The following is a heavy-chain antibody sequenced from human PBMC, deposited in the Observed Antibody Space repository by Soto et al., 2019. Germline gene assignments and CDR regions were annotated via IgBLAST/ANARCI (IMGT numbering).Heavy chain of an antibody. CDR3: AREGYSYTRSLDY. CDR1: GGSFSGYY. J-gene: IGHJ4*02. V-gene: IGHV4-34*01. CDR2: INHSGST. D-gene: IGHD5-18*01. Sequence: PSETLSLTCAVSGGSFSGYYWSWIRQPPGKGLEWIGEINHSGSTNYNPSLKSRVTISVDTSKNQFSLKLSSVTAADTAVYYCAREGYSYTRSLDYWGQGTLVTVSS.